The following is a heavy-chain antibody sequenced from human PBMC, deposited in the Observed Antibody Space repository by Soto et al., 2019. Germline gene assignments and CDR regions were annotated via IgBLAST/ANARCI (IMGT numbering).Heavy chain of an antibody. V-gene: IGHV4-34*01. CDR1: GGSFSGYY. CDR2: INHSGST. J-gene: IGHJ5*02. CDR3: ARERRYCSSTSCYCWFDP. D-gene: IGHD2-2*01. Sequence: SETLSLTCAVYGGSFSGYYWSWIRQPPGKGLGWIGEINHSGSTNYNPSLKSRVTISVDTSKNQFSLKLSSVTAADTAVYYCARERRYCSSTSCYCWFDPWGQGTLVTVSS.